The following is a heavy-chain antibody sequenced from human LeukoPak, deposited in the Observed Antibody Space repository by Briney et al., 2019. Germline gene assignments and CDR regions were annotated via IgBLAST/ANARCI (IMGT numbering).Heavy chain of an antibody. Sequence: ASVRVSCKASGYTFTGYYMHWVRQAPGQGLEWMGWINPNSGGTNYAQKFQGRVTMTRDTSISTAYMELSRLRSDDTAVYYCARGSTITFGGVIVIRYFDYWGQGTLVTVSS. CDR1: GYTFTGYY. D-gene: IGHD3-16*02. J-gene: IGHJ4*02. CDR2: INPNSGGT. CDR3: ARGSTITFGGVIVIRYFDY. V-gene: IGHV1-2*02.